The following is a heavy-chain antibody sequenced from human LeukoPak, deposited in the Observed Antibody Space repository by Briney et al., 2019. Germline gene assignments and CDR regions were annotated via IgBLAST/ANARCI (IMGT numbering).Heavy chain of an antibody. CDR3: AVYYDSSGYLDY. CDR1: GGSISSGGYS. CDR2: IYHSGST. V-gene: IGHV4-30-2*01. J-gene: IGHJ4*02. Sequence: SSETLSLTCAVSGGSISSGGYSWSWIRQPPGKGLEWHGYIYHSGSTYYNPSLKSRVTISVDRSKNQFSLKLSSVTAADTAVYYCAVYYDSSGYLDYWGQGTLVTVSS. D-gene: IGHD3-22*01.